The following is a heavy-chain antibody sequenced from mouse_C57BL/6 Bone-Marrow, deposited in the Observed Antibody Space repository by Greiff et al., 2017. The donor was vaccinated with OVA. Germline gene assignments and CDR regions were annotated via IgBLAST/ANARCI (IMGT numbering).Heavy chain of an antibody. D-gene: IGHD4-1*01. V-gene: IGHV14-1*01. J-gene: IGHJ4*01. CDR1: GFNIKDYY. CDR2: IDPEDGDT. Sequence: EVQLVESGAELVRPGASVKLSCTASGFNIKDYYMHWVKQRPEQGLEWIGRIDPEDGDTEYAPKFQGKDTMTADTSSNTAYLQLSSLTSEDTAVYYCTTQAGPYAMDYWGQGTSVTVSS. CDR3: TTQAGPYAMDY.